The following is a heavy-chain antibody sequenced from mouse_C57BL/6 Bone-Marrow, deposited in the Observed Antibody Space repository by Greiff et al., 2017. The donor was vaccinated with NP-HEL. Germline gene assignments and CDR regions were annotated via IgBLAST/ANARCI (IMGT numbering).Heavy chain of an antibody. CDR3: ARSTGTGFAY. Sequence: VQRVESGPELVKPGASVKISCKASGYAFSSPWMNWVKQRPGKGLEWIGRIYPGDGDTNYNGKFKGKATLTADKSSSTAYMQLSSLTSEDSAVYFCARSTGTGFAYWGQGTLVTVSA. V-gene: IGHV1-82*01. CDR2: IYPGDGDT. J-gene: IGHJ3*01. CDR1: GYAFSSPW. D-gene: IGHD4-1*01.